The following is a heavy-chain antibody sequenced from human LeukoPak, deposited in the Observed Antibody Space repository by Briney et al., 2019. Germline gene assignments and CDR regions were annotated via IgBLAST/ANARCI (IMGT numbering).Heavy chain of an antibody. CDR1: GFTFSSYW. J-gene: IGHJ4*02. Sequence: GGSLRLSCAASGFTFSSYWMSWVRQAPGKGLEWISYISDNSYTMYTADSVKGRFIISRDNAKNSLYLQMNSLRAEDTAVYYCTLRWTGALDYWGQGTLVTVSS. CDR2: ISDNSYTM. CDR3: TLRWTGALDY. D-gene: IGHD3/OR15-3a*01. V-gene: IGHV3-48*01.